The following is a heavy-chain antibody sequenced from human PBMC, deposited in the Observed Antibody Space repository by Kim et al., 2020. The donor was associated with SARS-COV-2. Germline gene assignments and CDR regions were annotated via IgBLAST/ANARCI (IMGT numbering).Heavy chain of an antibody. J-gene: IGHJ4*02. Sequence: GGSLRLSCAASGFTFSSYSMNWVRQAPGKGLEWVSSISSSSSYIYYADSVKGRFTISRDNAKNSLYLQMNSLRAEDTAVYYCARGPAAAAYFDYWGQGTLVTVSS. CDR1: GFTFSSYS. D-gene: IGHD6-13*01. CDR2: ISSSSSYI. CDR3: ARGPAAAAYFDY. V-gene: IGHV3-21*01.